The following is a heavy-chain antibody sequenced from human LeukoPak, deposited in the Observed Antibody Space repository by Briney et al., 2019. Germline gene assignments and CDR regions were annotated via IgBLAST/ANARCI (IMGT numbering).Heavy chain of an antibody. V-gene: IGHV4-59*12. CDR3: ARGLTYYYDSSGFPHDAFDI. CDR2: IYYSGST. J-gene: IGHJ3*02. D-gene: IGHD3-22*01. CDR1: GGSISSYY. Sequence: SETLSLTCTVSGGSISSYYWSWIRQPPGKGLEWIGYIYYSGSTNYNPSLKSRVTISVDTSKNQFSLKLSSVTAADTAVYYCARGLTYYYDSSGFPHDAFDIWGQGTMVTVSS.